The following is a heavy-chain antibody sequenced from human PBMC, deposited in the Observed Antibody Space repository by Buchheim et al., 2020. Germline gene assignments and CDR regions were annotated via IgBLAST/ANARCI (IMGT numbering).Heavy chain of an antibody. J-gene: IGHJ3*02. CDR3: VRHLAADDAFEI. CDR1: GFSFISYW. D-gene: IGHD6-13*01. V-gene: IGHV5-51*01. CDR2: IHPSDSDA. Sequence: EVQLVQSGAEVKKPGESLRISCKGSGFSFISYWIGWVRQTPGKGLEWMGIIHPSDSDARSSPSFQGQVTFSADKSVSTAYLQWSSLRAADTAIYYCVRHLAADDAFEIWGQGT.